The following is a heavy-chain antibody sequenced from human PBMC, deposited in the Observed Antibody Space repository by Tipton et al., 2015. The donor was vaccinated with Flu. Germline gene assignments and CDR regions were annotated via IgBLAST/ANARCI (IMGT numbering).Heavy chain of an antibody. CDR3: ARDTILTAVYASDI. V-gene: IGHV4-4*07. CDR2: LYAVGNT. J-gene: IGHJ3*02. Sequence: SLTCTVSGGSISSYYWSWIRQPAGKGLEWIGRLYAVGNTNYNPSLKSRVTMSVDMSKNQISLKLRSVTAADTAVYYCARDTILTAVYASDIWGQGTMVTVSS. CDR1: GGSISSYY. D-gene: IGHD2-2*01.